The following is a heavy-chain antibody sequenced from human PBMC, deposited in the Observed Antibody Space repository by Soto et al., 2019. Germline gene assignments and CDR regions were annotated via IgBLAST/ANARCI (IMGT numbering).Heavy chain of an antibody. CDR3: AKGIGDGYNLDY. CDR2: ISYDGNNN. V-gene: IGHV3-30-3*01. J-gene: IGHJ4*02. CDR1: GFTFRSYA. D-gene: IGHD5-12*01. Sequence: QVQLVESGGGVVQPGTSLRLSCAVSGFTFRSYATHWVRQAPGGGLEWVAPISYDGNNNYYADSVKGRFTISRDTFKNTLFLQMNSLRREDTAMYYCAKGIGDGYNLDYWCQGTLVTVSS.